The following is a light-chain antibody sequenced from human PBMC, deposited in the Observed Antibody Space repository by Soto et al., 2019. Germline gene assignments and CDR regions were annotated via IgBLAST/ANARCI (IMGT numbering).Light chain of an antibody. Sequence: DIQMTQSPSSLSASVGDRVTITCRASLNIGDSLSWFQQKAGKPPTQLIFGTSALQSGVSVRFSGSATGTDFTLTNRNMQRDDFATYYCLQTYNLPRTFGQGTKVEFK. V-gene: IGKV1-39*01. CDR2: GTS. CDR3: LQTYNLPRT. CDR1: LNIGDS. J-gene: IGKJ1*01.